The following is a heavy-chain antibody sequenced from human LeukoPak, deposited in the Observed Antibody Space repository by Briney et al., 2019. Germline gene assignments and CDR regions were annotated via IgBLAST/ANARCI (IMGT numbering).Heavy chain of an antibody. D-gene: IGHD5-18*01. CDR2: ISSSSSYI. CDR1: GFTFSSYS. J-gene: IGHJ4*02. Sequence: SGGSLRLSCAASGFTFSSYSMNWVRQAPGKGLEWVSSISSSSSYIYYADSVKGRFTISRDNAKNSLYLQMNSLRAEDTAVYYCARAIQLWLSHRHPPDYWGQGTLVTVSS. CDR3: ARAIQLWLSHRHPPDY. V-gene: IGHV3-21*01.